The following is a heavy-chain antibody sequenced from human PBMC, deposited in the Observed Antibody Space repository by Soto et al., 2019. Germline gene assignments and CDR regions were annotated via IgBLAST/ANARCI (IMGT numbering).Heavy chain of an antibody. V-gene: IGHV4-59*01. CDR1: GGSISSYY. Sequence: PSETVSLTXTVSGGSISSYYWSWIRQPPGKGLEWIGYIYYSGSTNYNPSLKSRVTISVDTSKNQFSLKLSSVTAADTAVYYCARESRSYLGQADWFDPWGQGTLVTVS. CDR2: IYYSGST. CDR3: ARESRSYLGQADWFDP. J-gene: IGHJ5*02. D-gene: IGHD3-10*01.